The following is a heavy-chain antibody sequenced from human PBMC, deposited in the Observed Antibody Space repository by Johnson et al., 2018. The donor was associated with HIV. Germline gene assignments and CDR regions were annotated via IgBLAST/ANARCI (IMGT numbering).Heavy chain of an antibody. D-gene: IGHD2-15*01. Sequence: VQVLESGGSVVRPGGSLRLSCAASGFSFDEHGMSWVRQAPGKGLEWVSGINWNGGSTDYTDSVKGRFTISRDNAKNSLYLQMHRLRVEDTALYYCAREIVVVVGVTGGNAFDIWGQGTMVTVSS. CDR3: AREIVVVVGVTGGNAFDI. CDR1: GFSFDEHG. V-gene: IGHV3-20*04. CDR2: INWNGGST. J-gene: IGHJ3*02.